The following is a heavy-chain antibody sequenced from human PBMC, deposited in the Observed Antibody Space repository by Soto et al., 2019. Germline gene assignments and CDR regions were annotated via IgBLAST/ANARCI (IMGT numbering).Heavy chain of an antibody. J-gene: IGHJ3*02. CDR2: ISYDGSNK. CDR3: AKGQRTDAFDI. V-gene: IGHV3-30*18. Sequence: GGSLRLSCAASGFTFSSYGMHWVRQAPGKGLEWVAVISYDGSNKYYADSVKGRFTISRDNSKNTLYLQMNSLRAEDTAVYYCAKGQRTDAFDIWGQGTMVTVSS. D-gene: IGHD1-1*01. CDR1: GFTFSSYG.